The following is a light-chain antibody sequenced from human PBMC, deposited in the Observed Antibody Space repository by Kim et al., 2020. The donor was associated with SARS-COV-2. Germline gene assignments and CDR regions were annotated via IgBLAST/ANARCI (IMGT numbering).Light chain of an antibody. CDR1: QSVSNK. Sequence: AVYLGERATFNCKSSQSVSNKLVWYQQKPGQPPKPLIRWSSDRESGVPDRFSGSGSGTDFTLSISSLQAEDVAVYHCQQYHDLPYTFGQGTKLEI. CDR2: WSS. J-gene: IGKJ2*01. V-gene: IGKV4-1*01. CDR3: QQYHDLPYT.